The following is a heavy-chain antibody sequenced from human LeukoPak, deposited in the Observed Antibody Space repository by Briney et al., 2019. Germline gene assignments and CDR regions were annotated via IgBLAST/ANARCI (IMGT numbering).Heavy chain of an antibody. V-gene: IGHV3-30*18. CDR1: GFTFSNNG. CDR3: TEDISHCSQSTCYGGYFDN. J-gene: IGHJ4*02. D-gene: IGHD2-2*01. Sequence: PGGSLRLSCAASGFTFSNNGMHWVRQAPGRGLEWVAVISFDGSVKYYGDSMKGRFTISRDNSKNTLYLEMNSLRGEDTAVYYCTEDISHCSQSTCYGGYFDNWGQGTLVTVSS. CDR2: ISFDGSVK.